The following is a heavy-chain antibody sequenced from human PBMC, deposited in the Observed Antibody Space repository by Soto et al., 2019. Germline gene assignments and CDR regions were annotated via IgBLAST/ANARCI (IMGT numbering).Heavy chain of an antibody. V-gene: IGHV3-48*01. CDR2: ISSSSSTI. J-gene: IGHJ6*03. CDR3: ARDQIVATITIYYYYYMDV. CDR1: GFTFSSYS. Sequence: EVQLVESGGGMVQPGGSLRLSCAASGFTFSSYSMNWVRQAPGKGLEWVSYISSSSSTIYYADSVKGRFTISRDNAKNSLYLQMNSLRAEDTAVYYCARDQIVATITIYYYYYMDVSGKGTTVTVSS. D-gene: IGHD5-12*01.